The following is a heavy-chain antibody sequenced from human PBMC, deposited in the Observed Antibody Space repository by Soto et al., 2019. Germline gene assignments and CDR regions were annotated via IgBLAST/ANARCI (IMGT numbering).Heavy chain of an antibody. CDR2: IIPLFGTT. Sequence: QVRLVQSGAEVRKPGSSARVSCKASGGTFSNYAFSWVRQAPGQGLEWMGAIIPLFGTTRYAQKFQGRFTITADDSTSTAYMDLSGLRSEDTAMYYCASGEGVVVRPKKDGIDFWGQGTMVTVSA. J-gene: IGHJ3*01. D-gene: IGHD2-15*01. CDR3: ASGEGVVVRPKKDGIDF. CDR1: GGTFSNYA. V-gene: IGHV1-69*01.